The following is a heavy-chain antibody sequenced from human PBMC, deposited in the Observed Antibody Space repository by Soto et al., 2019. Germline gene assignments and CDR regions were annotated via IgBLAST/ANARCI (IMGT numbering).Heavy chain of an antibody. CDR2: IFYSGTT. CDR1: GDSISSADYY. D-gene: IGHD1-1*01. CDR3: ARDLWVEPELYYYGMDV. Sequence: SETLSLTCTVSGDSISSADYYWSWIRQTPGKGLEWIGHIFYSGTTYYNPSLKSRLTISVDTSKNHFSLRLTSVTAADTAVYYCARDLWVEPELYYYGMDVWSQGTTVTVSS. J-gene: IGHJ6*02. V-gene: IGHV4-30-4*01.